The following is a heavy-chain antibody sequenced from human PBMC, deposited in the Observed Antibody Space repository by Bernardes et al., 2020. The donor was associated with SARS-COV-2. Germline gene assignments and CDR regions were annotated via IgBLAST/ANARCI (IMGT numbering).Heavy chain of an antibody. CDR1: GYTFTNYD. J-gene: IGHJ5*02. CDR3: ARGPIGVAGNRVFDWFDP. Sequence: ASVKVSCKASGYTFTNYDINWVRQAAGQGLEWMGWMNPDSGNTGYAQKFQGRITMTRNTSISTAYMELSSLRSEDTAVYYCARGPIGVAGNRVFDWFDPWGQGTLVTVSS. CDR2: MNPDSGNT. V-gene: IGHV1-8*01. D-gene: IGHD6-19*01.